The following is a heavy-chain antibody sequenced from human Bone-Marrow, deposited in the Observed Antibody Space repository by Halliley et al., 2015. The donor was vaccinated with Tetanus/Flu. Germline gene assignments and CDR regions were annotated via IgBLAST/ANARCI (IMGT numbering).Heavy chain of an antibody. CDR3: AKSFGDWLRTSYCVDA. Sequence: SLRLSCAASGFTFSEFAMHWVRQAPGKGLEWVAVVSNDGSNKNYADSLRGRFTVSGDNSKNALYLQMNSLSPEDTAVYYCAKSFGDWLRTSYCVDAWGQGTSVTVSS. CDR2: VSNDGSNK. V-gene: IGHV3-30-3*01. D-gene: IGHD3-10*01. CDR1: GFTFSEFA. J-gene: IGHJ6*02.